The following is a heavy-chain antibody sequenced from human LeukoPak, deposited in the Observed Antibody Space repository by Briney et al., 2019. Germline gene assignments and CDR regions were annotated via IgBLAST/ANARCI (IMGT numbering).Heavy chain of an antibody. CDR1: GGSISNYY. CDR2: IYYSGST. V-gene: IGHV4-59*08. D-gene: IGHD4-11*01. CDR3: ARGGLGGITAYSNYLFDY. Sequence: SETLSLTCTVSGGSISNYYWSWIRQPPGKGLEWIGYIYYSGSTNYNPSLKSRVTISIDTSKNQFSLNLTSVTAADTAVYYCARGGLGGITAYSNYLFDYWGQGTLVTVSS. J-gene: IGHJ4*02.